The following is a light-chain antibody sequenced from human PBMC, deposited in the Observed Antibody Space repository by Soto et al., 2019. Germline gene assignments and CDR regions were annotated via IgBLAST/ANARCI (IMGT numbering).Light chain of an antibody. CDR2: DVS. CDR3: SSYTSSSTVV. J-gene: IGLJ2*01. V-gene: IGLV2-14*01. Sequence: QSVLTQPASVSGSPGQSITISCTGTSSDVGGYNYVSWYQQHPDKAPKLMIYDVSNRPSGVSNRFSGSKSGNTASLTISGLQAEDEADYHCSSYTSSSTVVFGGGTKLTVL. CDR1: SSDVGGYNY.